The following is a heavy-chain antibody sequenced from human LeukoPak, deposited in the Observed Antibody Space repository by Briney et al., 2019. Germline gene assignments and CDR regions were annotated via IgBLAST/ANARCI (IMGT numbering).Heavy chain of an antibody. Sequence: GGSLRLSCVASEFTFSRSGMTWVRQAPGKGLEWVSTISDTGGSTYYADSVKGRFTVSRDNSKNTLFLQMNSLRAEDTAVYYCAGQLQEGFDYWGQGTLVTVSS. CDR2: ISDTGGST. CDR3: AGQLQEGFDY. V-gene: IGHV3-23*01. D-gene: IGHD2-2*01. J-gene: IGHJ4*02. CDR1: EFTFSRSG.